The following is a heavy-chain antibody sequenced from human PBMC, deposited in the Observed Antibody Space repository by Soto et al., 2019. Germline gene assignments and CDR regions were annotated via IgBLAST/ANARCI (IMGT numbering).Heavy chain of an antibody. CDR1: GGSISSGGYS. V-gene: IGHV4-30-2*01. CDR3: ARAHYGDYGYGMDV. CDR2: IYHSGST. J-gene: IGHJ6*02. D-gene: IGHD4-17*01. Sequence: QLQLQEPGSGLVKPSQTLSLTCAVSGGSISSGGYSWSWIRQPPGKGLEWIGYIYHSGSTYYHPSLKSRVTISVDRSKNQFSLKLSSVTAADTAVYYCARAHYGDYGYGMDVWGQGTTVTVSS.